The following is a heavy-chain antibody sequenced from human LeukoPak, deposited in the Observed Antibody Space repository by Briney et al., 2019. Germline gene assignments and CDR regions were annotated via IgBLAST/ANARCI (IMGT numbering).Heavy chain of an antibody. CDR2: IYYNGAT. J-gene: IGHJ4*02. CDR3: ARLMGYQGDLDYFDS. D-gene: IGHD2-21*02. V-gene: IGHV4-39*02. CDR1: GGSIRSTSHY. Sequence: SETLSLTCTVSGGSIRSTSHYWGWVRQPPGKGLEWIGSIYYNGATYYNPSLKSRVTISVDTSKNHFSLKLASVTAADTALYYCARLMGYQGDLDYFDSWGQGTLVTVSS.